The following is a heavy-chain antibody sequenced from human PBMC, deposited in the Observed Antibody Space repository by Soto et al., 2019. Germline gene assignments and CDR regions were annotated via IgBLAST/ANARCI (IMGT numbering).Heavy chain of an antibody. D-gene: IGHD4-17*01. Sequence: EVQLVETGGGLIQPGGPLRLSCAASGFTVSSNYMSWVRQAPGKGLEWVSVIYSGGSTYYADSVKGRFTISRDNSKNTRYLQMNSLRAEDTAVYYCARDWYDYGSWYFDLWGRGTLVTVSS. J-gene: IGHJ2*01. V-gene: IGHV3-53*02. CDR3: ARDWYDYGSWYFDL. CDR1: GFTVSSNY. CDR2: IYSGGST.